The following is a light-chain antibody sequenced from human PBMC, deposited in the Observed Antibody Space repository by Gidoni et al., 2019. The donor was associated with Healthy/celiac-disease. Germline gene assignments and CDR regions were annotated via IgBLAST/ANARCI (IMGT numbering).Light chain of an antibody. CDR3: QQYGSSLWT. CDR1: QSVSSSY. J-gene: IGKJ1*01. Sequence: EIVFTQSPGTLSLSPGERATLSCRASQSVSSSYLAWYQQKPGQPPRLLIYGASSRAAGIPDRFSGSGAGTDFTLTISRLEPEDFAVYYCQQYGSSLWTFGQGTKVEIK. V-gene: IGKV3-20*01. CDR2: GAS.